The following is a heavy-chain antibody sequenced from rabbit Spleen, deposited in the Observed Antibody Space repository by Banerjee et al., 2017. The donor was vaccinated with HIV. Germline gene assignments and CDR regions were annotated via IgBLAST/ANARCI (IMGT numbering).Heavy chain of an antibody. V-gene: IGHV1S40*01. CDR2: IDIGSSAST. CDR1: GVSFSFSSY. Sequence: QSLEESGGDLVKPGASLTLTCTASGVSFSFSSYICWVRQAPGKGLEWIACIDIGSSASTYYANWAKGRFTISKTSSTTVTLQMTSLTAADTATYFCARDTASSFSSYGMDLWGPGTLVTVS. CDR3: ARDTASSFSSYGMDL. D-gene: IGHD6-1*01. J-gene: IGHJ6*01.